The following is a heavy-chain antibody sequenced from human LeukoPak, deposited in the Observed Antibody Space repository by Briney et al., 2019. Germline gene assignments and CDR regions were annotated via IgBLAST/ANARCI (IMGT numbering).Heavy chain of an antibody. V-gene: IGHV3-11*06. CDR1: GFTFSDYY. Sequence: GGSLRLSCAASGFTFSDYYMSWIRQAPGKGLEWVSYISSSSYTNYADSVKGRFTISRDNAKNSLYLQMNSLRAEDTAVYYCARVGSGPAALKLLFDYWGQGTLVTVSS. CDR3: ARVGSGPAALKLLFDY. CDR2: ISSSSYT. J-gene: IGHJ4*02. D-gene: IGHD2-2*01.